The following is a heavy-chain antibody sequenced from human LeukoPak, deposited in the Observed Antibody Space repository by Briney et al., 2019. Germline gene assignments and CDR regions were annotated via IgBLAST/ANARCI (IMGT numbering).Heavy chain of an antibody. Sequence: ASVKVSCKASGYTFTSYYMHWVRQAPGQGLEWMGWMNPNSGNTGYAQKFQGRVTITRNTSISTAYMELSSLRSEDTAVYYCARGLRGYSGYAFDYWGQGTLVTVSS. CDR2: MNPNSGNT. CDR3: ARGLRGYSGYAFDY. D-gene: IGHD5-12*01. V-gene: IGHV1-8*03. CDR1: GYTFTSYY. J-gene: IGHJ4*02.